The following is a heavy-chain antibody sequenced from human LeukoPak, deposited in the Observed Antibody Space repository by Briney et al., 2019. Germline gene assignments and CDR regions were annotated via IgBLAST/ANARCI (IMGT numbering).Heavy chain of an antibody. CDR2: IIPIFGTA. J-gene: IGHJ5*02. CDR3: ARDADTAMVPTFDP. Sequence: ASVKVSCKASGGTFSSYAISWVRQAPGQGLEWMGGIIPIFGTANYAQKFQGRVTITTDESTSTAYMELSSLRYEDTAVYYCARDADTAMVPTFDPWGQGTLVTVSS. CDR1: GGTFSSYA. V-gene: IGHV1-69*05. D-gene: IGHD5-18*01.